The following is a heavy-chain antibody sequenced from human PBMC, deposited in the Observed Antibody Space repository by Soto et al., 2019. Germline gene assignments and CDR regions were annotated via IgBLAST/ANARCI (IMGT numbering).Heavy chain of an antibody. CDR1: GGSISSGGYF. CDR2: IYHSGST. J-gene: IGHJ4*02. CDR3: ATQCSLNYSTPTASYFVS. V-gene: IGHV4-30-2*01. D-gene: IGHD3-10*01. Sequence: PSETLSLTCAGSGGSISSGGYFWSWIRQPPGKGLEWIGYIYHSGSTYYNPSLKSRVTISVDTSKNQVSLRLSSATAADTAVYYCATQCSLNYSTPTASYFVSLREGPPVT.